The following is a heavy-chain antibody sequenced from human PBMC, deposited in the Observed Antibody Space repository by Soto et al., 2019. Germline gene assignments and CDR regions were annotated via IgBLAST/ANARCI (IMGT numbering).Heavy chain of an antibody. D-gene: IGHD3-3*01. V-gene: IGHV4-34*01. CDR2: INHSGST. Sequence: SETLSLTCAVYCGSFSGYYWSWIRQPPGKGLEWIGEINHSGSTNYNPSLKSRVTISVDTSKNQFSLKLSSVTAADTAVYYCARGMKGITIFGVVRLGMDVWGQGTTVTVSS. J-gene: IGHJ6*02. CDR3: ARGMKGITIFGVVRLGMDV. CDR1: CGSFSGYY.